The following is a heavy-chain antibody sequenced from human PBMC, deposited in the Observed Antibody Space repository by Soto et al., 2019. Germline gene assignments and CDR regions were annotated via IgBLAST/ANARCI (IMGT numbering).Heavy chain of an antibody. J-gene: IGHJ3*02. CDR1: GGSISSSSYY. CDR2: IYYSGST. CDR3: ARRGYCSGGSCYSEPFDI. V-gene: IGHV4-39*01. Sequence: QLQLQESGPGLVKPSETLSLTCSVSGGSISSSSYYWGWIRQPPGKGLEWIGRIYYSGSTYNNPSLRSRVTISVDTSKNQLSLKLRSVTAADTAVYYCARRGYCSGGSCYSEPFDIWGQGTMVTVSS. D-gene: IGHD2-15*01.